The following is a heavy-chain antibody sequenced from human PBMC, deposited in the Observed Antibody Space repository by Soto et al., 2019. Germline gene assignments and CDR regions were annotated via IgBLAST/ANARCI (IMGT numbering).Heavy chain of an antibody. CDR3: ARVIDDYSNMDV. J-gene: IGHJ6*02. CDR1: GGSISSYY. D-gene: IGHD4-4*01. Sequence: QVQLQESGPGLVKPSETLSLTCTVSGGSISSYYWSWIRQPPGKGLEWIGYIYYSGSTNYNPSLKSRVTISVDTSKNQFSLKLSSVTAADTAVYYCARVIDDYSNMDVWGQGTTVTVSS. V-gene: IGHV4-59*01. CDR2: IYYSGST.